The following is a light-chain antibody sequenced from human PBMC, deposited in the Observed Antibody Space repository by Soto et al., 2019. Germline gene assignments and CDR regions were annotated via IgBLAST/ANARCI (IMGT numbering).Light chain of an antibody. Sequence: QSALTQPASVSGSPGKSTTIPCTGTGSNAGGYNYVSWYQQHPGKAPKLMIYEVSNRPSGVSNRFSGSKSGNTASLTISGLQAEDEAAYYCSSYTSSTTLGVLFGGGTKVTVL. J-gene: IGLJ2*01. V-gene: IGLV2-14*01. CDR1: GSNAGGYNY. CDR3: SSYTSSTTLGVL. CDR2: EVS.